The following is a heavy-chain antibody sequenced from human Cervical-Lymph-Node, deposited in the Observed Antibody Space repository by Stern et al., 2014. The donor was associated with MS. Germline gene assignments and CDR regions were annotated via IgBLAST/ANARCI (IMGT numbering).Heavy chain of an antibody. D-gene: IGHD5-12*01. V-gene: IGHV4-30-4*01. CDR3: VRDPTRRGFDY. Sequence: VQLEESGPGLVKPSQTLSLTCAVSGGSVSSGDCYWSWIRQSPEQGLEWIGHIHYSGHTYFNPSLKSRLSMSLDTSKNQFSLSLRSVTAADTAMYFCVRDPTRRGFDYWGQGTLITVSS. J-gene: IGHJ4*02. CDR1: GGSVSSGDCY. CDR2: IHYSGHT.